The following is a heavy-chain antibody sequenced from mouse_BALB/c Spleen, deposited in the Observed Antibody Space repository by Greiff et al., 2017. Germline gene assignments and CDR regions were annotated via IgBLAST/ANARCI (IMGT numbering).Heavy chain of an antibody. CDR2: INPSTGYT. D-gene: IGHD1-2*01. V-gene: IGHV1-7*01. Sequence: QVHVKQSGAELAKPGASVKMSCKASGYTFTSYWMHWVKQRPGQGLEWIGYINPSTGYTEYNQKFKDKATLTADKSSSTAYMQLSSLTSEDSAVYYCARPLRPPRVYAMDYWGQGTSVTVSS. J-gene: IGHJ4*01. CDR1: GYTFTSYW. CDR3: ARPLRPPRVYAMDY.